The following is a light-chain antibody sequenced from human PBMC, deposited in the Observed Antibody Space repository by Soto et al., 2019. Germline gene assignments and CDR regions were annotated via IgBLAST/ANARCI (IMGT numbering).Light chain of an antibody. CDR1: QSVLYSSNNKNY. V-gene: IGKV4-1*01. CDR3: QQYYSTPPT. J-gene: IGKJ1*01. CDR2: WAS. Sequence: DIVMTQSPDSLAVSLGERATINCKSSQSVLYSSNNKNYLAWYQQKPGQPPKLLIYWASTRESGVPDRFSGSGSGTDFTLTISSLQADDVAVYYCQQYYSTPPTFGPWTKVEIK.